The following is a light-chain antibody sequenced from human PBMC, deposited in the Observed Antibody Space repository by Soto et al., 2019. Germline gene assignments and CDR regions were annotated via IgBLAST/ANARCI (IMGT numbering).Light chain of an antibody. CDR1: SSNIGSET. J-gene: IGLJ3*02. V-gene: IGLV1-44*01. Sequence: QLVLTQPPSASGTPGQRVTISCSGSSSNIGSETVNWYQQVPGTAPTLLIYANNQRPSGVPDRFSVSKSGTSASLAIGGLQSEDEADYYCAAWDDSLKGWVFGGGTKLTVL. CDR3: AAWDDSLKGWV. CDR2: ANN.